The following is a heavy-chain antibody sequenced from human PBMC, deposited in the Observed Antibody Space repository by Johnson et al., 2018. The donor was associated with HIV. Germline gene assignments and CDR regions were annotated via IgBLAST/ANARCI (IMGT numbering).Heavy chain of an antibody. D-gene: IGHD1-26*01. CDR1: GFTFSDYY. J-gene: IGHJ3*02. V-gene: IGHV3-11*04. Sequence: VQLVESGGGLVKPGGSLRLSCVVSGFTFSDYYMSWIRQAPGKGLEWVSYISSSDSTIYYADSVKGRFTISRDNAKNTLFLQMNSLRAEDTAVYHCAKMGYSGSYYVGAFDIWGQGTMVTVSS. CDR3: AKMGYSGSYYVGAFDI. CDR2: ISSSDSTI.